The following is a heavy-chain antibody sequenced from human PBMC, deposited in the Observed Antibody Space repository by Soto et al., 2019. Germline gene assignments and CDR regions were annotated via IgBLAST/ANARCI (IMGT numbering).Heavy chain of an antibody. CDR3: ARGGWKLYDY. J-gene: IGHJ4*02. D-gene: IGHD6-19*01. CDR2: FYYSGST. Sequence: SETLSLTCTVSGGSISSYYWSWIRQPPGKGLEWIGYFYYSGSTNYNPSLKSRVTISVDTSKNQFSLKLSSVTAADTAVYYCARGGWKLYDYWGQGTLVTVSS. CDR1: GGSISSYY. V-gene: IGHV4-59*01.